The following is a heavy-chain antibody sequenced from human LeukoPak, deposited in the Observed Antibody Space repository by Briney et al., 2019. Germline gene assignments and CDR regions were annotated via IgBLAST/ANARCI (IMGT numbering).Heavy chain of an antibody. CDR1: GGSISSSSYY. CDR2: IYYSGST. CDR3: ARVDIVAKGGLVGPFDAFDI. D-gene: IGHD5-12*01. V-gene: IGHV4-39*07. Sequence: SETLSLTCTVSGGSISSSSYYWGWIRQPPGKGLEWIGSIYYSGSTYYNPSLKSRVTISVDTSKNQFSLKLSSVTAADTAVYYCARVDIVAKGGLVGPFDAFDIWGQGTMVTVSS. J-gene: IGHJ3*02.